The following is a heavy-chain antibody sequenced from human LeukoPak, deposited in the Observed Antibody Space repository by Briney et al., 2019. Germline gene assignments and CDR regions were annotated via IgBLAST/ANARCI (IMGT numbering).Heavy chain of an antibody. Sequence: GASVKVSCKASGYTFTGYYMHWVRQAPGQGLEWMGWINPNSGGTNYAQKFQGRVTMTRDTSISTAYMELSRLRSDDTAVYYCARDMGLLWFGELLTDYWGQGTLVTVSS. CDR1: GYTFTGYY. CDR2: INPNSGGT. V-gene: IGHV1-2*02. CDR3: ARDMGLLWFGELLTDY. D-gene: IGHD3-10*01. J-gene: IGHJ4*02.